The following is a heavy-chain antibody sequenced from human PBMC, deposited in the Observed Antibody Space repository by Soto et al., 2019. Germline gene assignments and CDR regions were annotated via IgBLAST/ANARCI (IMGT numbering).Heavy chain of an antibody. CDR1: GGSTDSLY. J-gene: IGHJ4*02. CDR2: VSYSGST. D-gene: IGHD3-3*01. CDR3: ARQGYYDLLRGYYLFHY. Sequence: SETLSLTCTVSGGSTDSLYWSWVRQPPGKGLEWIGYVSYSGSTTYNPSLKSRVIVSIDTSKNQFSLKLTSVTAADTAVYYCARQGYYDLLRGYYLFHYWCQGILVTVSS. V-gene: IGHV4-59*08.